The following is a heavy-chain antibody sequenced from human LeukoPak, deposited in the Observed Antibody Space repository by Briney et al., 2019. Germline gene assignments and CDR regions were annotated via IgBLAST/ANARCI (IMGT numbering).Heavy chain of an antibody. CDR1: GFTFDDYA. V-gene: IGHV3-9*01. D-gene: IGHD2-2*01. J-gene: IGHJ4*02. CDR3: ASDCSSTSRSLLVSVY. Sequence: PGRSLRLSCAASGFTFDDYAMHWVRQAPGKGLEWVSGISWNSGSIGYADSVKGRFTISRDNAKNSLYLQMNSLRAEDTALYYSASDCSSTSRSLLVSVYWGQGTLVTVSS. CDR2: ISWNSGSI.